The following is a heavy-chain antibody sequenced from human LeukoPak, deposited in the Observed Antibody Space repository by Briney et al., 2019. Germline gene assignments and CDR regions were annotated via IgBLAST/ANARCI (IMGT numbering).Heavy chain of an antibody. CDR3: ARWAVDYYYDSSGYWEGIDY. J-gene: IGHJ4*02. V-gene: IGHV3-30*03. Sequence: PGGSLRLPCAASGFTFSSYGMHWVRQAPGKGLEWVALISYDGTNIYYADSVKSRFTISRDNAKNSLYMQMNSLRAEDTAVYYCARWAVDYYYDSSGYWEGIDYWGQGTLVTVSS. CDR1: GFTFSSYG. D-gene: IGHD3-22*01. CDR2: ISYDGTNI.